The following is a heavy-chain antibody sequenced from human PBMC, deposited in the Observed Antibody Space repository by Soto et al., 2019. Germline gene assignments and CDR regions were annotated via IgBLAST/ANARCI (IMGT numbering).Heavy chain of an antibody. Sequence: GGSLRLSCAASGFTFSSYAMHWVRQAPGKGLEWVAVISYGGKTEYAASVKGRFTISRDDSKSVAYLQMNSLRTDDTAVYYCSRLPPNNWGAPLDFWGQGTLVTVSS. CDR1: GFTFSSYA. J-gene: IGHJ4*02. D-gene: IGHD1-26*01. V-gene: IGHV3-49*04. CDR2: ISYGGKT. CDR3: SRLPPNNWGAPLDF.